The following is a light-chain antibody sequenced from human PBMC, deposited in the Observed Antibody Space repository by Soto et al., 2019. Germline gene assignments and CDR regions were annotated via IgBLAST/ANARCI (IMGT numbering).Light chain of an antibody. Sequence: EIVMTQSPATLSGSPGYRATLSCRASQSVSSNLAWYQQKPGQAPRLLIYGASTRATGIPARFSGSVSGTEGTITISSLQQEDGATYYCQQSNSYSQTFGQGTKVDIK. CDR2: GAS. CDR3: QQSNSYSQT. V-gene: IGKV3-15*01. CDR1: QSVSSN. J-gene: IGKJ1*01.